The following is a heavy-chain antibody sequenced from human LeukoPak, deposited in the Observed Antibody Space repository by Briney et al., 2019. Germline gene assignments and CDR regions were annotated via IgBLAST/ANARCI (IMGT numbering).Heavy chain of an antibody. CDR2: IYTSGST. Sequence: SETLSLTCTVSGDSISNYYWSWIRQPAGKGLEWIGRIYTSGSTNYNPSLKSRVTISVDKSKNQFSLKLSSVTAADTAVYYCARSRDTAMVYFDYWGQGTLVTVSS. D-gene: IGHD5-18*01. CDR3: ARSRDTAMVYFDY. V-gene: IGHV4-4*07. J-gene: IGHJ4*02. CDR1: GDSISNYY.